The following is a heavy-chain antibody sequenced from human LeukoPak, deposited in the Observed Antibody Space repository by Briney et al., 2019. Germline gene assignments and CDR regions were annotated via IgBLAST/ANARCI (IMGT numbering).Heavy chain of an antibody. CDR3: AKDYSSSLYYFDY. Sequence: TGGSLRLSCAASGFTFSSYGMHWVRQAPGKGLEWVAVISYDGSNKYYADSVKGRFTVSRDNSKNTLYLQMNSLRAEDTAVYYCAKDYSSSLYYFDYWGQGTLVTVSS. J-gene: IGHJ4*02. CDR1: GFTFSSYG. V-gene: IGHV3-30*18. CDR2: ISYDGSNK. D-gene: IGHD6-13*01.